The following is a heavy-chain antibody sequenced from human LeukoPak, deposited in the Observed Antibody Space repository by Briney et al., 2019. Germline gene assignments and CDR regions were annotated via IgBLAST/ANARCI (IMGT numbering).Heavy chain of an antibody. J-gene: IGHJ4*02. D-gene: IGHD3-3*01. CDR3: ARGNTYYDFWSGGPFDY. V-gene: IGHV4-61*01. CDR2: IYYSGST. CDR1: GGSVSSGSYY. Sequence: RASETLSLTYTVSGGSVSSGSYYWSWIRQPPGKGLEWIGYIYYSGSTNYNPSLKSRVTISVDTSKNQFSLKLSSVTAADTAVYYCARGNTYYDFWSGGPFDYWGQGTLVTVSS.